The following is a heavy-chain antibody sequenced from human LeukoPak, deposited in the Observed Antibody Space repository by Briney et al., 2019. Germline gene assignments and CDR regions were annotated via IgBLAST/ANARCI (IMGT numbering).Heavy chain of an antibody. J-gene: IGHJ6*04. Sequence: SGGSLRLSCAASGFTFSSYAMSWVRQAPGKGLEWVSAISGSGGSTYYADSVKGRFTISRDNSKNTLYLQMNSLRAEDTAVYYCAKDHHYGSRIYGMDVWGKGTTVTVSS. V-gene: IGHV3-23*01. CDR2: ISGSGGST. D-gene: IGHD3-10*01. CDR1: GFTFSSYA. CDR3: AKDHHYGSRIYGMDV.